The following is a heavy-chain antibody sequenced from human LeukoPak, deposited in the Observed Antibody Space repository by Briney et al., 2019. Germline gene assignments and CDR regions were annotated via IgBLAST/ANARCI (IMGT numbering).Heavy chain of an antibody. J-gene: IGHJ4*02. V-gene: IGHV3-23*01. Sequence: GGSLRLSCAASGFPFNTYFMSWVRQAPGKGLEWFSAINGGGSNTYYADAVKGRFTISRDNSKNMVYLQMNNLRADDTAVYYCAKSVAVITFRFDDWGQGALVTVSS. D-gene: IGHD4-23*01. CDR3: AKSVAVITFRFDD. CDR1: GFPFNTYF. CDR2: INGGGSNT.